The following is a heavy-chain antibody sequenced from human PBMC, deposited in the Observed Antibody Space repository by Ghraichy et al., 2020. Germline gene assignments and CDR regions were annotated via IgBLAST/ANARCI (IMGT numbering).Heavy chain of an antibody. CDR1: GFSFSDYS. J-gene: IGHJ4*02. CDR2: ISSSGSTI. Sequence: GSLRLSCAASGFSFSDYSMSWVRQAPGKGLEWIADISSSGSTIYDADSVKGRFTISRDNAKNSLYLEMNSLRDEDTAVYYCARDGYWGQGTQVTVSS. CDR3: ARDGY. V-gene: IGHV3-48*02.